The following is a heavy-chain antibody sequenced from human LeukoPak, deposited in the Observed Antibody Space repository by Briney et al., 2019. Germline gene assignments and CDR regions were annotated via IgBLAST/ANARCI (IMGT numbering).Heavy chain of an antibody. CDR2: FDPEDGET. V-gene: IGHV1-24*01. Sequence: ASVKVSCKVSGYTLTELSMHWVRQAPGKGLEWMGGFDPEDGETIYAQKLQGRVTMTTDTSTSTAYMELRSLRSDDTAVYYCARDLMIMITFGGVTASFDHWGQGTLVTVSS. CDR1: GYTLTELS. CDR3: ARDLMIMITFGGVTASFDH. D-gene: IGHD3-16*01. J-gene: IGHJ4*02.